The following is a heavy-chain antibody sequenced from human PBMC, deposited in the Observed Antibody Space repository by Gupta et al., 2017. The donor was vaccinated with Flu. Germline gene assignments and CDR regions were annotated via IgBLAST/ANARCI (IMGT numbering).Heavy chain of an antibody. D-gene: IGHD2-21*01. CDR2: IYVSGST. Sequence: QVQLQESGPGLVKPSQTLSLTCTVSGGSISSGDHFWSWIRQPAGKALEWIGRIYVSGSTNYNPSLKSRVTISVDTSKNQFSLKLSSVTAADTAVYFCARGSSHSRDYSYLYYFDYWGQGTLITVSS. CDR1: GGSISSGDHF. V-gene: IGHV4-61*02. J-gene: IGHJ4*02. CDR3: ARGSSHSRDYSYLYYFDY.